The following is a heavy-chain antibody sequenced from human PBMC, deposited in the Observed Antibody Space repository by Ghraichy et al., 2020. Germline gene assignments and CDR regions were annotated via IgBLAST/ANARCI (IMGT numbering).Heavy chain of an antibody. CDR3: ARGYCSSTSCYAGGYNWFDP. J-gene: IGHJ5*02. Sequence: SETLSLTCAVSCGSISSGGYSWSWIRQPPGKGLEWIGYIYHSGSTYYNPSLKSRVTISVDRSKNQFSLKLSSVTAADTAVYYCARGYCSSTSCYAGGYNWFDPWGQGTLVTVSS. CDR2: IYHSGST. D-gene: IGHD2-2*01. CDR1: CGSISSGGYS. V-gene: IGHV4-30-2*01.